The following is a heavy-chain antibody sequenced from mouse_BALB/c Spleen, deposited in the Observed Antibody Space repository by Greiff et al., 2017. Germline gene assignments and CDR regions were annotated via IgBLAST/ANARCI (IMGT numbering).Heavy chain of an antibody. J-gene: IGHJ4*01. Sequence: QVTLKVSGPGILQPSQTLSLTCSFSGFSLSTYGIGVGWIRQPSGKGLEWLAHIWWNDNKYYNTALKSRLTISKDTSNNQVFLKIASVDTADTATYYCARIAYYAYAMDYWGQGTSVTVSS. CDR3: ARIAYYAYAMDY. CDR2: IWWNDNK. V-gene: IGHV8-11*01. D-gene: IGHD2-10*01. CDR1: GFSLSTYGIG.